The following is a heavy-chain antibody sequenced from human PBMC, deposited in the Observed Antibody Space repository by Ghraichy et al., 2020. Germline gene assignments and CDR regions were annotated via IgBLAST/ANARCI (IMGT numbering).Heavy chain of an antibody. V-gene: IGHV3-73*01. CDR3: TRLGYSYGQDY. J-gene: IGHJ4*02. Sequence: GESLNISCAASGFTFSGSAMHWVRQASGKGLEWVGRIRSKANSYATAYAASVKGRFTISRDDSKNTAYLQMNSLKTEDTAVHYCTRLGYSYGQDYWGQGTLVTVSS. CDR2: IRSKANSYAT. CDR1: GFTFSGSA. D-gene: IGHD5-18*01.